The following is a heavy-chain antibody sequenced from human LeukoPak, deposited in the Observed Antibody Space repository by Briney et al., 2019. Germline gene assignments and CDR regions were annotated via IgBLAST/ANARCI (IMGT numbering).Heavy chain of an antibody. CDR3: ARANYYDSSGYLN. CDR2: IIPILGIA. J-gene: IGHJ4*02. D-gene: IGHD3-22*01. CDR1: GGTFSSYA. Sequence: SVKVSCKASGGTFSSYAISWVRQAPGQGLEWMGRIIPILGIANYAQKFQGRVTITADKSTSTAYMELRSLRSEDTAVYYCARANYYDSSGYLNWGQGTLVTVSS. V-gene: IGHV1-69*04.